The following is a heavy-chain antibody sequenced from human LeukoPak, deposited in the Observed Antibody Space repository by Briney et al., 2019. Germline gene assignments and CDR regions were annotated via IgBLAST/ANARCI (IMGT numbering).Heavy chain of an antibody. V-gene: IGHV4-31*03. CDR2: IHYSGST. D-gene: IGHD3-10*01. Sequence: SETLSLTCTVSGGSISSGGYYWSWIRQHPGKGLEWIGYIHYSGSTYYNPSLRSRVTISVDTSKNQFSLKLSSVTAADTAVYYCARGSGRLAQEDYYYGMDVWGKGPRSPSPQ. CDR1: GGSISSGGYY. CDR3: ARGSGRLAQEDYYYGMDV. J-gene: IGHJ6*01.